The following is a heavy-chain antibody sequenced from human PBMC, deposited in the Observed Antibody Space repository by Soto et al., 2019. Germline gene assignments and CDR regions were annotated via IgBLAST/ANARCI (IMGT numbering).Heavy chain of an antibody. Sequence: EVQLVESGGGLVQPGGSLRLSCAASGFTFSSYNMNWVRQAPGKGLEWIADISKSSTTINYADSVKGRFTISRYNAKNSLYLQMNSLRDEDTAVYYCAKDGGSFYYDGMDVWGQGTTVTVSS. CDR2: ISKSSTTI. J-gene: IGHJ6*02. CDR1: GFTFSSYN. CDR3: AKDGGSFYYDGMDV. V-gene: IGHV3-48*02. D-gene: IGHD2-15*01.